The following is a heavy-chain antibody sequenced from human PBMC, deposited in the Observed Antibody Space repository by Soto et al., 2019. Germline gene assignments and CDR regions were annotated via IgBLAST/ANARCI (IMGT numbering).Heavy chain of an antibody. CDR2: ISYDGSNK. CDR3: ATKIVAATSDY. J-gene: IGHJ4*02. Sequence: YLRLSCAASGFTFSSYDMHWVRQAPGKGLEWVAVISYDGSNKYYADSVKGRFTISRDNSKNTLYLQMNSLRTEDTAVYYCATKIVAATSDYWGQGTLVTVSS. V-gene: IGHV3-30*03. CDR1: GFTFSSYD. D-gene: IGHD2-15*01.